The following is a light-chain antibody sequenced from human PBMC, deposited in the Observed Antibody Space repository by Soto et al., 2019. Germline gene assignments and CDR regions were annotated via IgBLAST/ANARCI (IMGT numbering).Light chain of an antibody. CDR1: TGAVTTTFY. CDR2: STS. Sequence: QAVVTQEPSLSVSPGGTVTLTCASSTGAVTTTFYPNWFQQKPGQPPRSLIYSTSNRHPWTPARFSGSLLGVKAALTLSNVQPEDEADYYCLLYYGGVRVFGGGTKLTVL. V-gene: IGLV7-43*01. J-gene: IGLJ3*02. CDR3: LLYYGGVRV.